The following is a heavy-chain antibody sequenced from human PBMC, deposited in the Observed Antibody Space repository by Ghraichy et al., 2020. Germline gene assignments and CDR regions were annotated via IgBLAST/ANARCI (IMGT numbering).Heavy chain of an antibody. Sequence: GGSLRLSCVVSRFSFSDYDMHWVRQATGRGLEWVSSIGTLGDTYYPGSVEGRFTISRENATGSLYLQINSLRAGDTAVYYCARGLQGYCNYTNCPFDQWGQGTLVTVSS. V-gene: IGHV3-13*01. CDR3: ARGLQGYCNYTNCPFDQ. J-gene: IGHJ4*02. D-gene: IGHD2-2*01. CDR2: IGTLGDT. CDR1: RFSFSDYD.